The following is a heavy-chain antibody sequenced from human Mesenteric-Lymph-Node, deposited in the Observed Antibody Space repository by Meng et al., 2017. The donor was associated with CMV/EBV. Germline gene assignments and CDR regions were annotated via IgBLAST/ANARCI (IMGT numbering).Heavy chain of an antibody. Sequence: ASVKVSCKASGYTFTSYGISWVRQAPGQGLEWMGWISAYNGNTNYAQKLQGRVTMTTDTSTSTAYMELRSLSSGDTAVYYCASGVQVAELDYWGQGTLVTVSS. CDR3: ASGVQVAELDY. V-gene: IGHV1-18*01. CDR2: ISAYNGNT. J-gene: IGHJ4*02. D-gene: IGHD6-19*01. CDR1: GYTFTSYG.